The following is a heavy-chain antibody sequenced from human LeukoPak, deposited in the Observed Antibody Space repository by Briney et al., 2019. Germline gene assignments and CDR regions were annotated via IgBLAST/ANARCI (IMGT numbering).Heavy chain of an antibody. D-gene: IGHD4-17*01. Sequence: GGSLRLSCAASGFTFSSYSMNWVGQAPGKGLEWVSSISSSSSYIYYADSVKGRFTISRDNAKNSLYLQMNSLRAEDTAVYYCAREGVGDYGFDYWGQGTLVTVSS. V-gene: IGHV3-21*01. CDR2: ISSSSSYI. J-gene: IGHJ4*02. CDR1: GFTFSSYS. CDR3: AREGVGDYGFDY.